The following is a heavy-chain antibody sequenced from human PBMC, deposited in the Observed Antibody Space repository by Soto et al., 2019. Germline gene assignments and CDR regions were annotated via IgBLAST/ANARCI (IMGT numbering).Heavy chain of an antibody. J-gene: IGHJ4*02. CDR2: INPSGDST. CDR3: ARVGSYVVVAGTDYFDH. CDR1: GYTFNSYY. V-gene: IGHV1-46*02. Sequence: ASVKVSCKASGYTFNSYYMHWVRQAPGQGLEWMGVINPSGDSTSYAQKFQGRVTMTRDTSTSTVYMELRSLRSEDTAVYYCARVGSYVVVAGTDYFDHWGQGTPVTAPQ. D-gene: IGHD6-19*01.